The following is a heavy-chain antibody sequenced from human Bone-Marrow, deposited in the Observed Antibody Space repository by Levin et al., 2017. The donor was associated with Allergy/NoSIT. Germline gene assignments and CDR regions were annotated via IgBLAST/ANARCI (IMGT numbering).Heavy chain of an antibody. CDR2: ISSSGSTI. V-gene: IGHV3-11*01. J-gene: IGHJ5*02. D-gene: IGHD2-2*01. Sequence: PGESLKISCAASGFTFSDYYMSWIRQAPGKGLEWVSYISSSGSTIYYTDSVKGRFTISRDNAKNSLYLQMNSLRAEDTAVYYCARAPVVPSFDPWGQGTLVTVSS. CDR3: ARAPVVPSFDP. CDR1: GFTFSDYY.